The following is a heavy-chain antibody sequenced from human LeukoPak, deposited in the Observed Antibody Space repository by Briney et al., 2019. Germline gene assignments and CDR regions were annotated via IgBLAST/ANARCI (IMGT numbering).Heavy chain of an antibody. Sequence: PGGSLRLSCAASGFTFSSYSMNWVRQAPGKGLEWVSSITSSSTYIYYADSVKGRFTISRDNSKNTLYLEMNSLRAEDTAVYYCAKGLRAWIHPYWGQGTLVTVSS. CDR2: ITSSSTYI. D-gene: IGHD5-18*01. V-gene: IGHV3-21*04. J-gene: IGHJ4*02. CDR3: AKGLRAWIHPY. CDR1: GFTFSSYS.